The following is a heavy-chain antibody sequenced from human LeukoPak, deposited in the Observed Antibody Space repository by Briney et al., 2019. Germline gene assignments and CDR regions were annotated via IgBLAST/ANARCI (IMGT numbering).Heavy chain of an antibody. CDR3: TSWGGTTAEYFQR. V-gene: IGHV3-7*01. CDR1: GFIFTNYF. J-gene: IGHJ1*01. Sequence: PGGSLRLSCAASGFIFTNYFMSWVRQAPGKGLEWVASIKHDGSEKYYVDSVRGRFTISRDNTMNSLYLQMSSLRAEDTAVYYCTSWGGTTAEYFQRWGQGTLVTVSS. CDR2: IKHDGSEK. D-gene: IGHD1-1*01.